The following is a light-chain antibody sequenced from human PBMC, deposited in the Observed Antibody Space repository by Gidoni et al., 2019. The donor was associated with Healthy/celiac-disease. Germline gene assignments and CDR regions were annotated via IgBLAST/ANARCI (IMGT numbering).Light chain of an antibody. V-gene: IGKV1-33*01. J-gene: IGKJ4*01. CDR3: QQYDNLPCGPLLT. CDR2: DAS. CDR1: QDISNY. Sequence: DIQMTQSPSSLSASVGDRVTITCQASQDISNYLNWYQQKPGKAPKLLIYDASNLETGVPSRFSGSGSGTDFTFTISSLQPEDIATYYCQQYDNLPCGPLLTFGGGTKVEIK.